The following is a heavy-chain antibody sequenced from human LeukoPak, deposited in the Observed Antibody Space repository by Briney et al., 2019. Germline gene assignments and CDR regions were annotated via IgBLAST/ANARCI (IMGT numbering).Heavy chain of an antibody. CDR1: GFIFSNYV. J-gene: IGHJ4*02. V-gene: IGHV3-23*01. CDR3: AKARRSGWYNNY. Sequence: GGSLRLSCAGSGFIFSNYVLSWVRQAPGKGLEWVSAISGSGGSTYYADSVKGRFTISRDNSKNTLYLQMNSLRAEDTAVYYCAKARRSGWYNNYWGQGTLVTVSS. CDR2: ISGSGGST. D-gene: IGHD6-19*01.